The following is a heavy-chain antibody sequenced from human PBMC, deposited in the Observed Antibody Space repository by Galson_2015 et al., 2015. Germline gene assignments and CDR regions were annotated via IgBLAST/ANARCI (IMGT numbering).Heavy chain of an antibody. CDR3: AKRLSLSRCFDY. J-gene: IGHJ4*02. CDR1: GFTFSDAY. V-gene: IGHV3-23*01. D-gene: IGHD3-22*01. Sequence: SLRLSCAASGFTFSDAYMNWVRQAPGKGLEWVSSISGGGTSTYYSDSVKGRFTISKDNSKNTLFLQINSLRAEDTAVYYCAKRLSLSRCFDYWGQGTLVTVSS. CDR2: ISGGGTST.